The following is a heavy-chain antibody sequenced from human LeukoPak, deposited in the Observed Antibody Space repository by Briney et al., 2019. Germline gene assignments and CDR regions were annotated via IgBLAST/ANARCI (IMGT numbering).Heavy chain of an antibody. CDR2: ISHSGST. D-gene: IGHD2-2*01. Sequence: SETLSLTCAVYGGSFSVYYWSWIRQPPGKGLEWIGEISHSGSTNYNPSLKSRVTISTDTSRKQFSLNLNSVTAADTAVYYCARIDCTSTSSSHRGIDYWGQGTLVTVSS. J-gene: IGHJ4*02. V-gene: IGHV4-34*01. CDR1: GGSFSVYY. CDR3: ARIDCTSTSSSHRGIDY.